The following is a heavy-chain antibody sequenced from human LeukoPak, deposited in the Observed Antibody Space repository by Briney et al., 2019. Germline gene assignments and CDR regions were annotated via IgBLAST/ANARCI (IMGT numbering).Heavy chain of an antibody. J-gene: IGHJ4*02. V-gene: IGHV3-23*01. D-gene: IGHD2-2*01. CDR3: AKGYQVLPDY. Sequence: GESLRLSCVASGFIFSSFGMNWVRQAPGKGLEWVSTISSSGDNRNHADSVKGRFTISRDNSKNTLYLQMNSLRAEDTALYCCAKGYQVLPDYWGQGTLVTVSP. CDR2: ISSSGDNR. CDR1: GFIFSSFG.